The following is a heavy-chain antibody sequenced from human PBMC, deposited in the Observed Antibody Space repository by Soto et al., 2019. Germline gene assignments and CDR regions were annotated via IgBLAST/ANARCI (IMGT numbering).Heavy chain of an antibody. CDR1: GFTFSSYW. CDR3: ATFPGGVPAGY. V-gene: IGHV3-74*01. J-gene: IGHJ4*02. Sequence: EVHLVEPGGGLVQPGGSLRLSCAASGFTFSSYWMNWVRQVPGKGLVWVSRINTDGSTTNYADSVKGRFTISRDNAKSTLYLQMNSLRAEDTAVYYCATFPGGVPAGYWGQGTLVTVSS. CDR2: INTDGSTT. D-gene: IGHD2-8*02.